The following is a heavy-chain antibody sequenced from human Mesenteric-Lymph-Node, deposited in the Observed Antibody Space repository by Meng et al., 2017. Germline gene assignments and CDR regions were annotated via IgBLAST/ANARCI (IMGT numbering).Heavy chain of an antibody. V-gene: IGHV1-2*06. D-gene: IGHD5-18*01. Sequence: HVQLVQSAAEVKKPGASVKVSCKASGYTFTDYYIQWVRQAPGQGLEWMGRLNPNRDDTNYAQKFQGRVPMTRDTSISTAYMELSRLTTDDTAVYYCARGIVDGYGGDSWFDPWGQGTLVTVSS. CDR2: LNPNRDDT. CDR3: ARGIVDGYGGDSWFDP. CDR1: GYTFTDYY. J-gene: IGHJ5*02.